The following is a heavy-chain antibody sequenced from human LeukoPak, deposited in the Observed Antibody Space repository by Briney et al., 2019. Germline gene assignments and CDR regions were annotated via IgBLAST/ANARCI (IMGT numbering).Heavy chain of an antibody. CDR2: IRSDGSNK. Sequence: GGSLRVSCAAPGFTFSSYGMRWVRQAPGKGLGWVAFIRSDGSNKYYADSVKGRFTISRDNSKNTLYLQMNSLRAEDTAVYYCAKNYYYDSSGSSAFDIWGQGTMVTVSS. CDR1: GFTFSSYG. V-gene: IGHV3-30*02. CDR3: AKNYYYDSSGSSAFDI. D-gene: IGHD3-22*01. J-gene: IGHJ3*02.